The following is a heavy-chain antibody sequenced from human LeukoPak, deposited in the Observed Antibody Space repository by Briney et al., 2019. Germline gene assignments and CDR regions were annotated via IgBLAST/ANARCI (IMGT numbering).Heavy chain of an antibody. J-gene: IGHJ3*02. D-gene: IGHD6-6*01. Sequence: SVKVSCKASGGTFSSYAISWVRQAPGQGLEWMGGIIPIFGTANYAQKFQGRVTITADESTSTAYMELSSLRSEDTAVYYCANIAARLGDAFDIWGQGTMVTVSS. CDR3: ANIAARLGDAFDI. CDR1: GGTFSSYA. CDR2: IIPIFGTA. V-gene: IGHV1-69*13.